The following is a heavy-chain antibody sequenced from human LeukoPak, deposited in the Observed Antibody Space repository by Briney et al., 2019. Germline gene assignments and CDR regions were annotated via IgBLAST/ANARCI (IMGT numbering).Heavy chain of an antibody. CDR1: GFTFSSYA. Sequence: GRSLRLSCAASGFTFSSYAMHWVRQAPGKGLEWVAVISYDGSNKYYADSVKGRFTISRDNSKNTLYLQMNSLRAEDTAVYYCAREGAYYDSSGYYYELHFDYWGQGTLVTVSS. CDR2: ISYDGSNK. V-gene: IGHV3-30-3*01. CDR3: AREGAYYDSSGYYYELHFDY. D-gene: IGHD3-22*01. J-gene: IGHJ4*02.